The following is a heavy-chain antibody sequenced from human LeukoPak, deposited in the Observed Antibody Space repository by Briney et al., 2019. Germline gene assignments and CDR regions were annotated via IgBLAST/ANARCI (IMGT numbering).Heavy chain of an antibody. Sequence: GGSLRLSCVASGFTFSDYSLNWVRQAPGKGLEWVSYISSSSSTIYYADSVKGRFTISRDNAKNSLYLQMNSLRAEDTAVYYCAREVVTTLDYWGQGTLVTVSS. CDR2: ISSSSSTI. J-gene: IGHJ4*02. V-gene: IGHV3-48*01. CDR1: GFTFSDYS. CDR3: AREVVTTLDY. D-gene: IGHD4-17*01.